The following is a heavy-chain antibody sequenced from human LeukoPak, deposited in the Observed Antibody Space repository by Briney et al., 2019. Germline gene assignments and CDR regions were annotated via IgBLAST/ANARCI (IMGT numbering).Heavy chain of an antibody. CDR3: ARDVGGGLDY. CDR1: GFTFRSYW. J-gene: IGHJ4*02. V-gene: IGHV3-7*01. D-gene: IGHD3-10*01. CDR2: IKEDESAK. Sequence: GGSLRLSCAASGFTFRSYWMVWVRQAPGKGLEWVANIKEDESAKHQADSVKGRFTISRDNAQNSVYLQMSSLRGEDTAVYYCARDVGGGLDYWGQGTLVTVSS.